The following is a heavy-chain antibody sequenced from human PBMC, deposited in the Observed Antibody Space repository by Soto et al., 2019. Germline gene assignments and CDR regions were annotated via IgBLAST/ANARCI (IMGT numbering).Heavy chain of an antibody. J-gene: IGHJ4*02. CDR2: IYYSGST. CDR3: ARGGYHFDWLEGDLDN. D-gene: IGHD3-9*01. CDR1: GGSISSYY. V-gene: IGHV4-59*01. Sequence: QVQLQESGPGLVKPSETLSLTCTVSGGSISSYYWSWIRQPPGKGLEWIGYIYYSGSTNYNPSLKSRVTMSVDTSKNQFSLNLSSVTAADTAVYYCARGGYHFDWLEGDLDNWGQGTLVTVSS.